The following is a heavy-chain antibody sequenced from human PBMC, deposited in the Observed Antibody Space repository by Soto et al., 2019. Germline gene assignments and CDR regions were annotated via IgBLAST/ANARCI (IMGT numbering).Heavy chain of an antibody. CDR2: ISRSGST. D-gene: IGHD3-10*01. V-gene: IGHV4-34*01. J-gene: IGHJ4*01. CDR3: ARGRTAALIETRLFRVLFDL. CDR1: GGSLGGFH. Sequence: QVQLQQWGAGLLKPSETLSLTCAVSGGSLGGFHWCWIRQPPGKGLEWIGEISRSGSTNYGPSLKSRVIMSMDTSRNQVSLNLSSGTDSDTAVYYCARGRTAALIETRLFRVLFDLWGHGNLVTVSS.